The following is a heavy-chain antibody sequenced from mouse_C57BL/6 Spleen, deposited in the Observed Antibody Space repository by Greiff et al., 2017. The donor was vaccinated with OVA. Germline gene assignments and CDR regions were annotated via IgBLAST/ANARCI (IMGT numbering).Heavy chain of an antibody. CDR1: GYTFTSYW. J-gene: IGHJ2*01. Sequence: VQLQQPGAELVKPGASVKMSCKASGYTFTSYWITWVKQRPGQGLAWIGDIYPGSGSTNYNEKFKSKATLTVDTSSSTAYMRLSSLTSEDSAVYYCARSDDPSDYWGQGTTLTVSS. D-gene: IGHD2-3*01. CDR2: IYPGSGST. V-gene: IGHV1-55*01. CDR3: ARSDDPSDY.